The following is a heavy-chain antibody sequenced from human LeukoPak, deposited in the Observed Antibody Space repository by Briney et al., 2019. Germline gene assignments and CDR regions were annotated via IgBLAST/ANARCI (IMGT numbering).Heavy chain of an antibody. CDR3: ATDRERDPSVYYLV. J-gene: IGHJ4*02. D-gene: IGHD3-22*01. CDR2: ISDDGSGT. Sequence: GGSLRLSCAASGFTFSDYAMSWVRQAPGQGLEWVSTISDDGSGTYYADSVKGQFTISRDNSKNTLFLQINSLRAEDSAVYYCATDRERDPSVYYLVGGKGTLITVSS. CDR1: GFTFSDYA. V-gene: IGHV3-23*01.